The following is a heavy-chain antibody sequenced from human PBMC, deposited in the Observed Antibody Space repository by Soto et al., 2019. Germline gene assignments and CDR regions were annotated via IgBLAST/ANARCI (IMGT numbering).Heavy chain of an antibody. Sequence: SETLSLTCTVSGGSISSGGYYWSWIRQHPGKGLEWIGYIYYSGSTYYNPSLKSRVTISVDTSKNQFSLKLSSVTAADTAVYYCAREGKEGSIAAALWGQGTLVTVSS. D-gene: IGHD6-13*01. J-gene: IGHJ4*02. CDR3: AREGKEGSIAAAL. CDR2: IYYSGST. CDR1: GGSISSGGYY. V-gene: IGHV4-31*03.